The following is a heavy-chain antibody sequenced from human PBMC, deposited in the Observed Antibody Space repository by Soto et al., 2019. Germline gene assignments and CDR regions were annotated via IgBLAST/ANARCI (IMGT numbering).Heavy chain of an antibody. Sequence: ASETLSLTCAVSGGSMSGYHWNWIRQSPGRGLEWIGYMHNSGSTKYYSSLKSRVTISVDKSKNQSSLKLTSVTAADTAVYFCARDPVDGHAFFDSWGQGILVTVSS. CDR1: GGSMSGYH. D-gene: IGHD2-15*01. CDR3: ARDPVDGHAFFDS. V-gene: IGHV4-59*01. J-gene: IGHJ4*02. CDR2: MHNSGST.